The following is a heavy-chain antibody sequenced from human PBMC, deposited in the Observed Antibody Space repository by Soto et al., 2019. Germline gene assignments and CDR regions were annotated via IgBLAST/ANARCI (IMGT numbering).Heavy chain of an antibody. CDR1: GFTFSSYA. Sequence: PGGSLRLSCAASGFTFSSYAMSWVRQAPGKRLEWVSAISGSGGSTYYADSVKGRFTISRDNSKNTLYLQMNSLRAEDTAVYYCAKDYCSSTSCYWPLYYGMDVWGQGTTVTVSS. CDR2: ISGSGGST. CDR3: AKDYCSSTSCYWPLYYGMDV. V-gene: IGHV3-23*01. J-gene: IGHJ6*02. D-gene: IGHD2-2*01.